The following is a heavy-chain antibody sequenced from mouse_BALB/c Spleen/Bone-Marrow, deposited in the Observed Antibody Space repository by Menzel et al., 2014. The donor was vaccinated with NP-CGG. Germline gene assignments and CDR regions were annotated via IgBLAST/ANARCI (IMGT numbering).Heavy chain of an antibody. Sequence: EVQGVESGGGLVQPGGSMKLSCVASGFTFSNYWMNWVRRSPEKGLEWVAEIRLKSNNYATHYAESVKGRFTISRDDSKGSVYLQMNNLRAEDTGIYYCTTGFAYWGQGTLVTVSA. D-gene: IGHD4-1*01. CDR3: TTGFAY. V-gene: IGHV6-6*02. CDR1: GFTFSNYW. CDR2: IRLKSNNYAT. J-gene: IGHJ3*01.